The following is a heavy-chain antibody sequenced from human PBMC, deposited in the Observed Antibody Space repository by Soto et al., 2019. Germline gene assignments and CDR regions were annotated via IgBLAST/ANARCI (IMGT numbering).Heavy chain of an antibody. CDR3: VRDGVESRHFYGFLDY. V-gene: IGHV3-33*01. J-gene: IGHJ4*02. Sequence: QVQLVESGGGVVQPGRSLRLSCAATGFTFSGYGMHWVRQAPGKGLEWVAGVRHDGSNIHYADFVKGRFTISRDNSKNTLDLHMNSLRAEDTAVYYCVRDGVESRHFYGFLDYWGQGTLVTVSS. CDR2: VRHDGSNI. CDR1: GFTFSGYG. D-gene: IGHD3-10*01.